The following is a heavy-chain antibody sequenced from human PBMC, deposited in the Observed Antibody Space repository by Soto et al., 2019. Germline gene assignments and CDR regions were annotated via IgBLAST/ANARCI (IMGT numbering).Heavy chain of an antibody. CDR1: GDSITAVGHY. CDR3: AALTATYWNFSI. V-gene: IGHV4-31*03. D-gene: IGHD2-21*02. CDR2: IHYSGTT. J-gene: IGHJ2*01. Sequence: SETLSLTCTVSGDSITAVGHYWAWIRQHPEKGLEWLGYIHYSGTTDYNPSLKSRLTVSVDTSKNQFSLSLSSVTAADTAIYYCAALTATYWNFSIWGRGTLVTVSS.